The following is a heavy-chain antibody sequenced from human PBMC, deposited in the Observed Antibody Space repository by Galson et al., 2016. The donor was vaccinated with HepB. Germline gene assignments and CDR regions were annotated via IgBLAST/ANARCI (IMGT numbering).Heavy chain of an antibody. Sequence: SLRLSCAASGFSFSTYVMNWVRQAPGKGLEWVATINGPSTATPYADSVKGRFTVSRDNSRDTLYLQMTSLRAEDTAIYYCAKVVPAGGHFFDSWGQGSLVTVSA. V-gene: IGHV3-23*01. CDR1: GFSFSTYV. D-gene: IGHD6-13*01. CDR3: AKVVPAGGHFFDS. CDR2: INGPSTAT. J-gene: IGHJ4*02.